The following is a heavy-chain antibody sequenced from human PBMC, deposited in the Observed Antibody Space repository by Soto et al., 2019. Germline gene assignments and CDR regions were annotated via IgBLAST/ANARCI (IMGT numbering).Heavy chain of an antibody. CDR2: ISWNSGTV. CDR3: AKGQTGH. J-gene: IGHJ4*02. Sequence: DVQLVESGGGLVQPGRSLRLSCAASGFTFDDYAMHWVRQAPGKGLEWVSGISWNSGTVGYADSVKGRFTISRDNAKNSLYLQMNSLRAEDTALYYCAKGQTGHWGQGALVTVSS. CDR1: GFTFDDYA. V-gene: IGHV3-9*01.